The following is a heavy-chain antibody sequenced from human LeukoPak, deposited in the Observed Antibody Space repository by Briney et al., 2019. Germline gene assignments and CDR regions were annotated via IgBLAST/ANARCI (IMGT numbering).Heavy chain of an antibody. CDR1: GFTFSDFE. Sequence: GGSLRLSCAASGFTFSDFEMSWVRQAPGKGLEWVSGISGGGGITYYADSVKGRFTISKDNSKNTLSLQMNSLRAEDTAVYYCAKGSTTGTTGGSFDPWGQGALVTVSS. D-gene: IGHD1-1*01. CDR2: ISGGGGIT. CDR3: AKGSTTGTTGGSFDP. V-gene: IGHV3-23*01. J-gene: IGHJ5*02.